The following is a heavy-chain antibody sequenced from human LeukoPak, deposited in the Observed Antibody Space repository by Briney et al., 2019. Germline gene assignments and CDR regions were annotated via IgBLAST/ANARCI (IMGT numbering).Heavy chain of an antibody. Sequence: GGSLRLSCAASGFTFSSYGMHWVRQAPGKGLEWVAVISYDGSNKYYADSVKGRFTISRDNSKNTLYLQMNSLRAEDTAVYYCAKAGGVVRGVIITLRYYGMDVWGKGTTVTVSS. CDR3: AKAGGVVRGVIITLRYYGMDV. J-gene: IGHJ6*04. CDR2: ISYDGSNK. V-gene: IGHV3-30*18. CDR1: GFTFSSYG. D-gene: IGHD3-10*01.